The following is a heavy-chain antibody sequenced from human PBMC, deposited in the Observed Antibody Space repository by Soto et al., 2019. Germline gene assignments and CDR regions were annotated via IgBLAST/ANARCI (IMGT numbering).Heavy chain of an antibody. CDR2: ISGSGGST. Sequence: GGSLRLSCAASGFTFSSYAMSWVRQAPGKGLEWVSAISGSGGSTYYADSVKGRFTISRDNSKNTLYLQMNSLRAEDTAVYYCAKVGYYDSSGYLCPGSFGYWGQGPLVTVSS. D-gene: IGHD3-22*01. CDR1: GFTFSSYA. J-gene: IGHJ4*02. CDR3: AKVGYYDSSGYLCPGSFGY. V-gene: IGHV3-23*01.